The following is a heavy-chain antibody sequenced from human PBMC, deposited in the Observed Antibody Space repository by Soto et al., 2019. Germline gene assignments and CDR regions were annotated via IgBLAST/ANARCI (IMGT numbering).Heavy chain of an antibody. J-gene: IGHJ5*02. CDR2: MYYTGNK. V-gene: IGHV4-39*01. CDR3: ARRSSSSLGSLFDP. Sequence: SGTLTLTSTFYSGSSSSSTYYWDWIRQPPGKGLEWIGAMYYTGNKNYNPSLESRVTMSVDTSKNQFSLKLSSVTPTDTAVYYCARRSSSSLGSLFDPWGRGILVTVSS. D-gene: IGHD6-6*01. CDR1: SGSSSSSTYY.